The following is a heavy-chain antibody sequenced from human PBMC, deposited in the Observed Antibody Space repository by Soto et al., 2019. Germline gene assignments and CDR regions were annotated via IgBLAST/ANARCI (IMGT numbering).Heavy chain of an antibody. V-gene: IGHV3-33*01. J-gene: IGHJ4*02. D-gene: IGHD2-15*01. Sequence: QVQLVESGGGVVQPGRSLRLSCAASGFTFSSYGMHWVRQAPGKGLEWVAVIWYDGSNKYYADSVKGRFTISRDNSKNTLYVQINRLRAEDTAVYYCAREGYCSGGSCYSVPVFDYWGQGTLVTVSS. CDR3: AREGYCSGGSCYSVPVFDY. CDR1: GFTFSSYG. CDR2: IWYDGSNK.